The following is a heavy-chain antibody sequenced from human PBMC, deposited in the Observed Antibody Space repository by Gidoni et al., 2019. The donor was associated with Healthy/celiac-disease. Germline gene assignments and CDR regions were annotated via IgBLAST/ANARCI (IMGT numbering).Heavy chain of an antibody. V-gene: IGHV1-18*01. D-gene: IGHD1-26*01. CDR3: ARAREWELPPHFDY. CDR1: GYTFTSYG. CDR2: ISAYNGNT. Sequence: QVQLVQSGAEVKKHGASVKVSCKASGYTFTSYGISWVRQAPGQGLEWMGWISAYNGNTHYAPKLQGRVTMTTDTSTSTAYMELRSLRSDDTAVYYCARAREWELPPHFDYWGQGTLVTVSS. J-gene: IGHJ4*02.